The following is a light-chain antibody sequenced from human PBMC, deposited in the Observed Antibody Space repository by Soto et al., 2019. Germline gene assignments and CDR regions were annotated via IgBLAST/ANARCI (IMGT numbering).Light chain of an antibody. CDR2: DAS. Sequence: DIQMTQSPSTLSASVGDRVTITCRASQSISSWFAWYQQKPGKAPKLLIYDASSLESGVPSRFSGSGSGTEFTLTISSLQPDDFATYYCQQYNSYSPITFGGGTKVEIK. V-gene: IGKV1-5*01. J-gene: IGKJ4*01. CDR1: QSISSW. CDR3: QQYNSYSPIT.